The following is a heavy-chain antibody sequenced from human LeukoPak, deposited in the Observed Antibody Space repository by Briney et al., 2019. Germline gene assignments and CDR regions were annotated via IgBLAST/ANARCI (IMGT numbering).Heavy chain of an antibody. J-gene: IGHJ4*02. CDR1: GFTFSNYW. D-gene: IGHD3-22*01. CDR2: IKQDGSEK. Sequence: GGSLRLSCEGSGFTFSNYWMSWVRQAPGKGLEWVANIKQDGSEKYYVDSLKGRFIISRDNAKNSLYLQMNSLRAEDTAVYYCASGDSSGLLDYWGQGTLVTVSS. V-gene: IGHV3-7*01. CDR3: ASGDSSGLLDY.